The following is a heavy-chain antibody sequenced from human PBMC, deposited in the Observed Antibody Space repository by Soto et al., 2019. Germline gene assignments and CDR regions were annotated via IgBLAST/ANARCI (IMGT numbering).Heavy chain of an antibody. Sequence: SETLSLTCTVSGGSISSYYWSWIRQPPGKGLEWIGYIYYSGSTNYNPSLKSRVTISVDTSKNQFSLKLSSVTAADTAVYYCARGVFGVVIKGSNGMDVWGQGTTVTVSS. J-gene: IGHJ6*02. D-gene: IGHD3-3*01. CDR1: GGSISSYY. CDR3: ARGVFGVVIKGSNGMDV. CDR2: IYYSGST. V-gene: IGHV4-59*01.